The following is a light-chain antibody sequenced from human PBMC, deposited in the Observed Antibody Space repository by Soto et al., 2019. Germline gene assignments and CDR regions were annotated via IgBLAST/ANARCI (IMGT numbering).Light chain of an antibody. CDR2: LNSDGSH. CDR1: SEHSSYA. V-gene: IGLV4-69*01. J-gene: IGLJ2*01. CDR3: QTWGTGIRGVV. Sequence: QAVLTQSPSASASLGASVKLTCTLSSEHSSYAIAWHQQQPEKGPRYLMKLNSDGSHSKGDGIPDRFSGSSSGAERYLTISSLQSEDEADYYCQTWGTGIRGVVFGGGTKLTVL.